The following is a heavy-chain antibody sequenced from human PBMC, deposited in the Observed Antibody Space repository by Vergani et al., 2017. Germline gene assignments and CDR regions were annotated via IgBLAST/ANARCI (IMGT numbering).Heavy chain of an antibody. J-gene: IGHJ4*02. CDR3: AKDHITMPFWYVDF. CDR2: ISGSGGST. CDR1: GFTFSTYA. Sequence: EVELVESGGGLVQPGGSLRLSCAASGFTFSTYAMNWVRQAPGKGLEWVSAISGSGGSTYYADSVKGRFTISRDNSKNTLYLQMNSLRAEDTAVYYCAKDHITMPFWYVDFWGQGTLVTVSS. V-gene: IGHV3-23*04. D-gene: IGHD3-10*01.